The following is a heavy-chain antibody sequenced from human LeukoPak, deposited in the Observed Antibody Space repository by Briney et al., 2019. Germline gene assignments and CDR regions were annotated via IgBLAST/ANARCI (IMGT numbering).Heavy chain of an antibody. CDR3: ARWRTATFVY. V-gene: IGHV4-39*01. Sequence: SETLSLTCTVSGGSISSSSYYWGWIRQPPGKGLEWIGSIYHSGSTYYNPSLKSRVTISVETSKNQFSLKLSSVTAADTAVYYCARWRTATFVYWGQGILVTVSS. J-gene: IGHJ4*02. CDR1: GGSISSSSYY. CDR2: IYHSGST. D-gene: IGHD1-14*01.